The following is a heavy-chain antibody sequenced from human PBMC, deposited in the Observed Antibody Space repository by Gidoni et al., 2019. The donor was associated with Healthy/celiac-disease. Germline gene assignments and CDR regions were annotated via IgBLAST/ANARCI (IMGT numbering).Heavy chain of an antibody. V-gene: IGHV4-34*01. Sequence: QVQLQQWGAGLLKPSETLSLTCAVYGGSFSGYYWSWIRQPPGKGLEWIGEINHSGSTNYNPSLKSRVTISVDTSKNQFSLKLSSVTAADTAVYYCARGPHPVQGYGSGSYYFDYWGQGTLVTVSS. J-gene: IGHJ4*02. CDR3: ARGPHPVQGYGSGSYYFDY. D-gene: IGHD3-10*01. CDR1: GGSFSGYY. CDR2: INHSGST.